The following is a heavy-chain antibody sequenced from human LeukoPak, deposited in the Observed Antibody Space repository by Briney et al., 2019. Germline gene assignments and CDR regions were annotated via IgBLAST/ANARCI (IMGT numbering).Heavy chain of an antibody. CDR3: ARDYILPLETDNGDGFAM. D-gene: IGHD3-3*02. CDR2: VSPSHTTR. Sequence: GASVKVSCKASGYTFRQYSISWVRQAPEKGFEWMGWVSPSHTTRVYAQEFQGRVTMTADTNTNTVSMELRSLRFDDTAVYFCARDYILPLETDNGDGFAMWGQGTVVTVSS. CDR1: GYTFRQYS. V-gene: IGHV1-18*01. J-gene: IGHJ3*02.